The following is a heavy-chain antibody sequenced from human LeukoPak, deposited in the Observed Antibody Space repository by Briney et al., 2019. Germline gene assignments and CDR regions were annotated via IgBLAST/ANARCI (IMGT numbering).Heavy chain of an antibody. J-gene: IGHJ4*02. CDR3: ARSIKTKVRRFSFPFDY. Sequence: ASVKVSCKASGYTFTDYYIHWVRQAPGQGLERMGWITPNSGGTNYAQKFQGRVTMTRDTSTSTVYMELSSLRSEDTAVYYCARSIKTKVRRFSFPFDYWGQGTLVTVSS. V-gene: IGHV1-2*02. D-gene: IGHD4-17*01. CDR1: GYTFTDYY. CDR2: ITPNSGGT.